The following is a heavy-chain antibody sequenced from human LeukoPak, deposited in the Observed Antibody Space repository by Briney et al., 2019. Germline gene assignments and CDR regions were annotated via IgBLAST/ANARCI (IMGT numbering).Heavy chain of an antibody. V-gene: IGHV3-21*01. Sequence: GGSLRLSCAASGFTFSSYSMNWVRQAPGKGLEWVSSISSSSSYIYYADSVKGRFTISRDNAKNSLYLQMNSLRAEDTAVYYCARDLARFDAFDIWGQGTMVTVSS. CDR3: ARDLARFDAFDI. J-gene: IGHJ3*02. CDR2: ISSSSSYI. D-gene: IGHD3-10*01. CDR1: GFTFSSYS.